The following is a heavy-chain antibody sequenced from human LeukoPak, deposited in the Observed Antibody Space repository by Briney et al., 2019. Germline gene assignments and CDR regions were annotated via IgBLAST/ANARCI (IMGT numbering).Heavy chain of an antibody. V-gene: IGHV1-18*01. Sequence: AAVKVSCKASAYIFTSYDISWVRQAPGQGLEWMGWIRSNDGHTKYAQKLQGRVTMTIATSTTTLYMELRSLTSDHTAMYYCARQQLVPIWLDPRRQGTQV. D-gene: IGHD6-13*01. CDR2: IRSNDGHT. J-gene: IGHJ5*02. CDR1: AYIFTSYD. CDR3: ARQQLVPIWLDP.